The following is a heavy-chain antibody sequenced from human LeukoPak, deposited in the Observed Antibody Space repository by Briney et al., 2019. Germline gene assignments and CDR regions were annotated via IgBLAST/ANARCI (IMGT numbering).Heavy chain of an antibody. Sequence: KPSETLSLTCAVYGGSFSGYYWSWIPQPPGKGLEWIGEINHSGSTNYNPSLKSRVTISVDTSKNQFSLRLNSVTAADTAVYYCARGLWSVDLNYWGQGTLVTVSS. CDR1: GGSFSGYY. CDR3: ARGLWSVDLNY. J-gene: IGHJ4*02. V-gene: IGHV4-34*01. D-gene: IGHD3-3*01. CDR2: INHSGST.